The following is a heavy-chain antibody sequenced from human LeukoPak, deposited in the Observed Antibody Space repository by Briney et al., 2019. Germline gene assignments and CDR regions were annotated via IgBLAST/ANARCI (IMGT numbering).Heavy chain of an antibody. CDR2: IYYSGST. CDR1: GGSISSYY. CDR3: ARAQVGDSSWHFDY. Sequence: PSETLSPTCTVSGGSISSYYWSWIRQPPGKGLERIGYIYYSGSTNYNPSLKSRVTISVDTSKNQFSLKLSSVTAADTAVYYCARAQVGDSSWHFDYWGQGTLVTVSS. J-gene: IGHJ4*02. D-gene: IGHD6-13*01. V-gene: IGHV4-59*01.